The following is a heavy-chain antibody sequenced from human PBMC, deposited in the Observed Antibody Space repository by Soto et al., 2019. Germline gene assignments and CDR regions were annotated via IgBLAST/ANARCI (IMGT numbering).Heavy chain of an antibody. J-gene: IGHJ6*02. Sequence: EVQLVESGGGLVQPGGSLTLTCVASGFTFSTYSMNWVRQAPGKGLEWVSFINTGSTSIYYADSVKGRFTISRDNSKNTLYLQMNSLRAEDTAVYYCAKDNQRSYYYYYYGMDVWGQGTTVTVSS. CDR2: INTGSTSI. CDR1: GFTFSTYS. D-gene: IGHD3-10*01. V-gene: IGHV3-48*01. CDR3: AKDNQRSYYYYYYGMDV.